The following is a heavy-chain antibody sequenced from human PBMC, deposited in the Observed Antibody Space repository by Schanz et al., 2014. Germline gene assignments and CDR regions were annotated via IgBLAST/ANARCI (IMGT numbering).Heavy chain of an antibody. Sequence: QVQLVQSGAEVKKPGVSVKVSCKASGYTFTTYYIHWVRQAPGQGLEWMGKINPSGGSTSYAQKFQGRVTMTRDTSTSTVYMELNSLRSEDTAVYYCARDGEAAADCDYWGQGTLVTVSS. CDR3: ARDGEAAADCDY. J-gene: IGHJ4*02. CDR1: GYTFTTYY. V-gene: IGHV1-46*03. D-gene: IGHD6-13*01. CDR2: INPSGGST.